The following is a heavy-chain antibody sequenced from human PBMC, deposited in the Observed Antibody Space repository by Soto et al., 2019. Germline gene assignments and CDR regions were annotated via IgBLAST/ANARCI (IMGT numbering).Heavy chain of an antibody. J-gene: IGHJ5*02. CDR1: GFTVSSSY. CDR2: MYSGGTT. Sequence: EMQLVESGEGLVQPGGSLRLSCAASGFTVSSSYMTWVRQAPGKGLEWVSVMYSGGTTYYAGSVNGRFTYGRDNSKNLMYLQMSKLRAEDTAVYYCAREFREISNTRLAFDPWGQGNLVTVSS. CDR3: AREFREISNTRLAFDP. D-gene: IGHD2-15*01. V-gene: IGHV3-66*01.